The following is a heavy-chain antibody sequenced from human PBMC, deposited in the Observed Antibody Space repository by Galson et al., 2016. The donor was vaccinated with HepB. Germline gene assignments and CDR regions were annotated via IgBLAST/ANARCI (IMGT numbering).Heavy chain of an antibody. CDR3: AKGSSGWLGGDCDY. CDR1: GFTFDDYA. Sequence: SLRLSCAASGFTFDDYAMHWVRQAPGKGLEWVSGINWNTGSIGYADSVKGRFSISRDNAKKSLYLQMNSLRAEDTALYYCAKGSSGWLGGDCDYWGQGSLVTVSS. V-gene: IGHV3-9*01. J-gene: IGHJ4*02. D-gene: IGHD6-19*01. CDR2: INWNTGSI.